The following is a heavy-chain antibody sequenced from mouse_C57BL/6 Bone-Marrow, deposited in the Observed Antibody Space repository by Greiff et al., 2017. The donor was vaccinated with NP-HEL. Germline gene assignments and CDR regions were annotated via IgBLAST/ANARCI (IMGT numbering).Heavy chain of an antibody. Sequence: VQLQQPGAELVKPGASVKLSCKASGYTFTSYWMHWVKQRPGQGLEWIGMIHPNSGSTNYNEKFKSKATLTVDKSSSTAYMQLSSLTSEDSAVYYCAREGVWPPWFAYWGQGTLVTVSA. V-gene: IGHV1-64*01. CDR3: AREGVWPPWFAY. CDR2: IHPNSGST. CDR1: GYTFTSYW. J-gene: IGHJ3*01. D-gene: IGHD2-10*02.